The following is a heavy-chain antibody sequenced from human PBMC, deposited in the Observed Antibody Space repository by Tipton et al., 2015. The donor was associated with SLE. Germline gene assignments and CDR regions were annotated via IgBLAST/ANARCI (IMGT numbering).Heavy chain of an antibody. V-gene: IGHV4-39*02. Sequence: TLSLTCTVSGDSVSSGSDFWGWIRQPPVKGLEWIGNIYYGGTPYYNPSPMGRVTISVDTSKNHFSLKLTSVSAADPAVYYCAREWSSYAVWGRGTLVTVSS. J-gene: IGHJ4*02. CDR1: GDSVSSGSDF. CDR3: AREWSSYAV. D-gene: IGHD2-2*01. CDR2: IYYGGTP.